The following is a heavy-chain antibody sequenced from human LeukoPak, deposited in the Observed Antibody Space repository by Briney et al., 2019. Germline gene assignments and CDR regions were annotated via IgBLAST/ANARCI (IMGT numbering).Heavy chain of an antibody. CDR2: VTPNGGTP. CDR1: GFTFSDHG. D-gene: IGHD3-10*01. V-gene: IGHV3-20*04. Sequence: SGGSLRLSCAAAGFTFSDHGMNWVRQTPGKGLEWVSGVTPNGGTPGYADSVRGRFTISRDNAKNSLYLQMNSLRPEDAAVYYCARDSAYDSGSNRNTNLDYWGQGTLVTVFS. J-gene: IGHJ4*02. CDR3: ARDSAYDSGSNRNTNLDY.